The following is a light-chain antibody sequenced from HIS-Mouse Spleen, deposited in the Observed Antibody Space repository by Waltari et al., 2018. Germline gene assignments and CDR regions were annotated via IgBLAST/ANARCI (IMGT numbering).Light chain of an antibody. CDR3: GTWDSSLSAEV. J-gene: IGLJ3*02. V-gene: IGLV1-51*01. Sequence: QSVLTQPPSVSAAPGQKATITCPGRSSNIGNNYVSWYQQLPGTAPKLLIYDNNKRPSGIPDRFSGSKSGTSATLGITGLQTGDEADYYCGTWDSSLSAEVFGGGTKLTVL. CDR1: SSNIGNNY. CDR2: DNN.